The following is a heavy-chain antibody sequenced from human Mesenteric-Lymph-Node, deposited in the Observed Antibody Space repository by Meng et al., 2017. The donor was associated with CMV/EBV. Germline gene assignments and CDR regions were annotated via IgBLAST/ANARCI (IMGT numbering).Heavy chain of an antibody. Sequence: SETLSLTCAVYGGSFSGYYWSWIRQPPGKGLEWIGEINHSGSTNYNPSLKSRVTISVDTSKNQFSLKLSSVTAADTAVYYCARGRNYYGSGMLGHWGQGTLVTVSS. CDR2: INHSGST. D-gene: IGHD3-10*01. J-gene: IGHJ5*02. CDR3: ARGRNYYGSGMLGH. CDR1: GGSFSGYY. V-gene: IGHV4-34*01.